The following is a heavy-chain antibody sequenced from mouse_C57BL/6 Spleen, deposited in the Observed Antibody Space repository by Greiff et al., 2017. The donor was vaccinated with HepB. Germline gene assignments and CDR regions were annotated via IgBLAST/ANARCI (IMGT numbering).Heavy chain of an antibody. Sequence: EVMLVESGGGLVQPGGSLSLSCAASGFTFTDYYMSWVRQPPGKALEWLGFIRNKANGYTTEYSASVKGRFTISRDNSQSILYLQMNALRAEDSATYYCARYELGSSFDYWGQGTTLTVSS. CDR2: IRNKANGYTT. D-gene: IGHD4-1*01. V-gene: IGHV7-3*01. CDR1: GFTFTDYY. J-gene: IGHJ2*01. CDR3: ARYELGSSFDY.